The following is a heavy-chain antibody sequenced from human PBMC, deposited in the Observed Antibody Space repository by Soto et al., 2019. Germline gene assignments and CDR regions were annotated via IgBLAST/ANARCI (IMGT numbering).Heavy chain of an antibody. Sequence: GGSLRLSCAASGFTFSSYGMHWVRQAPGKGPEWVAVISYDGSNKYYADSVKGRFTISRDNSKNTLYLQMNSLRAEDTAVYYCAKASTTYYYYYYMDVWGKGTTVTVSS. CDR2: ISYDGSNK. J-gene: IGHJ6*03. CDR3: AKASTTYYYYYYMDV. CDR1: GFTFSSYG. V-gene: IGHV3-30*18. D-gene: IGHD1-7*01.